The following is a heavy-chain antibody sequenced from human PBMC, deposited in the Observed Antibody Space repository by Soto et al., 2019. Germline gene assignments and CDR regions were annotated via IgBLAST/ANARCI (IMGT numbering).Heavy chain of an antibody. CDR3: ARDRIAARPSWFDP. V-gene: IGHV1-69*13. D-gene: IGHD6-6*01. Sequence: SVKVSCKASGGTFSSYAISWVRQAPGQGLEWMGGIIPIFGTADYAQKFQGRVTITADESTSTAYMELSSLRSEDTAVYYCARDRIAARPSWFDPWGQGTLVTVSS. CDR1: GGTFSSYA. CDR2: IIPIFGTA. J-gene: IGHJ5*02.